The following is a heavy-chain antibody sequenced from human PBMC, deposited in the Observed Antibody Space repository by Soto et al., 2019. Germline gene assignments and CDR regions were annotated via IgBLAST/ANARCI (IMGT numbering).Heavy chain of an antibody. J-gene: IGHJ4*02. CDR2: IYHSGST. V-gene: IGHV4-59*12. CDR1: GGSISSYY. Sequence: SETLSLTCTVSGGSISSYYWSWIRQPPGKGLEWIGEIYHSGSTNYNPSLKSRVTISVDKSKNQFSLKLSSVTAADTAVYYCARAGYSGYDVYFDYWGQGTLVTVSS. D-gene: IGHD5-12*01. CDR3: ARAGYSGYDVYFDY.